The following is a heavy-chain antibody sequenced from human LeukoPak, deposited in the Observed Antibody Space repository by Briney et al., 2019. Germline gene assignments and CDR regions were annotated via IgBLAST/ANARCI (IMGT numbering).Heavy chain of an antibody. CDR3: ARDTRGDYYDSSGYFDY. CDR2: ISYDGSNK. CDR1: GFTFSIYA. Sequence: GGSLRLSCAASGFTFSIYAMHWVRQAPGKGLESLAVISYDGSNKYYADSVKGRFTISRDNSKNTLYLQMNSLRAEDTAVYYCARDTRGDYYDSSGYFDYWGQGTLVTVSS. V-gene: IGHV3-30-3*01. D-gene: IGHD3-22*01. J-gene: IGHJ4*02.